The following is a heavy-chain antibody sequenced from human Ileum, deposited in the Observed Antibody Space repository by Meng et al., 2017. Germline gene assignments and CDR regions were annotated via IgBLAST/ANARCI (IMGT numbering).Heavy chain of an antibody. CDR2: ISGSDGST. CDR1: GFTFSSYA. V-gene: IGHV3-23*01. J-gene: IGHJ4*02. D-gene: IGHD2-2*01. Sequence: GESLKISCAASGFTFSSYAMSWVRQAPGKGLEWVSTISGSDGSTYYADSVKGRFTVSRDNSKNSLYLQMNSLRAEDTAVYYCARDLTIGGPGEFGSSTSCYLGAVVDYWGQGTLVTVSS. CDR3: ARDLTIGGPGEFGSSTSCYLGAVVDY.